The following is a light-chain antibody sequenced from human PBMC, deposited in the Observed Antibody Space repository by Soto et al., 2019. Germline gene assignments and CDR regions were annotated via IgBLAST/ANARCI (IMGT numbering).Light chain of an antibody. CDR3: QQYGSSPRT. CDR1: QSIDSK. V-gene: IGKV3-20*01. CDR2: AAS. J-gene: IGKJ1*01. Sequence: EILMTQSPATLSVSPRERATLSCRAGQSIDSKLAWYQQRPGQAPRLLIYAASNRDTGIPDRFSGSGSGTDFTLTISRLEPEDFAVYYCQQYGSSPRTFGQGTKVDI.